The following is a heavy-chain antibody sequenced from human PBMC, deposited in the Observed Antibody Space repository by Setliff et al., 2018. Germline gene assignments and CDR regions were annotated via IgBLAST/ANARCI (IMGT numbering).Heavy chain of an antibody. V-gene: IGHV4-34*12. J-gene: IGHJ4*02. CDR1: GGSFSGYY. CDR3: ARPFSRREKFLLDY. Sequence: SETLSLTCAVYGGSFSGYYWSWIRQPPRKRLEWIGEIIHSGSTNYNPSLKSRVTISMDTSKNQFSLKVSSVTAADTAVYYCARPFSRREKFLLDYWGQGALVTVSS. CDR2: IIHSGST.